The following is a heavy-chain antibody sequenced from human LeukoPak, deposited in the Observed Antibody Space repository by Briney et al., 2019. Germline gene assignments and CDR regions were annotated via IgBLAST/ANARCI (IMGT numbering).Heavy chain of an antibody. V-gene: IGHV4-59*01. D-gene: IGHD7-27*01. Sequence: SETLSLTCTVSGGSISSYYWSWIRQPPGKGLEWIGYIYYSGSTNYNPSLKSRVTISVDTSKNQFSLKLSSVTAADTAVYYCARESPNWGESFDYWGQGTLVTVSS. J-gene: IGHJ4*02. CDR1: GGSISSYY. CDR3: ARESPNWGESFDY. CDR2: IYYSGST.